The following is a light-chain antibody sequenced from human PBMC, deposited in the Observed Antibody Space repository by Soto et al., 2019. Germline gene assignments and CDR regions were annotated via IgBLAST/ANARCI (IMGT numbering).Light chain of an antibody. V-gene: IGKV1-5*01. Sequence: DIQMTQSPSTLSASVGDRVTITCRASQSISRWLAWSQQKPGKAPKLLIYDASTLESGVPSRFSGSGSGTEFTLTISSLQPEDFATYYCQHYNSFSPTFGQGTKLEIK. CDR1: QSISRW. CDR2: DAS. CDR3: QHYNSFSPT. J-gene: IGKJ2*01.